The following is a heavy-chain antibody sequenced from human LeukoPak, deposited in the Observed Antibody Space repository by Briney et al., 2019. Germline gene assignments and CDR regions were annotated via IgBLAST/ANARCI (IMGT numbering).Heavy chain of an antibody. CDR2: ISVYSGNT. J-gene: IGHJ5*02. CDR1: GYTFGSYG. D-gene: IGHD2-8*01. Sequence: ASVKVSCKASGYTFGSYGVSWVRQAPGQGPEWMAWISVYSGNTEYAQKFQDRVTLTAGTSTSTVYMELRSLRSDDTAVYYCARDGWSLGPWGQGTLVTVSS. V-gene: IGHV1-18*01. CDR3: ARDGWSLGP.